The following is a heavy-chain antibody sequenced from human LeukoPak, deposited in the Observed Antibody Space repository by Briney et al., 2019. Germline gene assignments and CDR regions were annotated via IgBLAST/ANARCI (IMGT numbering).Heavy chain of an antibody. CDR1: GYSFTNYW. CDR3: GRIPAAGSLKGAFDI. CDR2: IYPGDSDT. J-gene: IGHJ3*02. D-gene: IGHD6-25*01. V-gene: IGHV5-51*01. Sequence: GESLKISCKGSGYSFTNYWIGWVRQMPGKGLEWMGIIYPGDSDTTYSPSFQGQVTISADKSISTAYLQWSSLKVSDTAMYYCGRIPAAGSLKGAFDIWGQGTMVTVSS.